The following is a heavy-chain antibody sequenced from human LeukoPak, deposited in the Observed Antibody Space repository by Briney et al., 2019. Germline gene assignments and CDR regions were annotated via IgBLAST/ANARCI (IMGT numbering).Heavy chain of an antibody. CDR1: GGSISSYY. CDR2: IYYSGST. CDR3: ARDGGYSYAHNWFDP. D-gene: IGHD5-18*01. V-gene: IGHV4-59*01. Sequence: PSETLSLTCTVSGGSISSYYWSWIRQPPGKGLEWIEYIYYSGSTNYNPSLKSRVTISVDTSKNQFSLRLSSVTAADTAVYYCARDGGYSYAHNWFDPWGQGTLVTVSS. J-gene: IGHJ5*02.